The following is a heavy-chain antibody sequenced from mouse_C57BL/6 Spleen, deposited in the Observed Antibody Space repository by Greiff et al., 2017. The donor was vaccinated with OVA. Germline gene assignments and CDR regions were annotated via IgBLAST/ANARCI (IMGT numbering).Heavy chain of an antibody. J-gene: IGHJ2*01. Sequence: EVKLMESGPGLVKPSQSLSLTCSVTGYSITSGYYWNWIRQFPGNKLEWMGYISYDGSNNYNPSLKNRISITRDTSKNQFFLKLNSVTTEDTATYYCARGTVGDYFDYWGQGTTLTVSS. D-gene: IGHD3-3*01. CDR2: ISYDGSN. V-gene: IGHV3-6*01. CDR1: GYSITSGYY. CDR3: ARGTVGDYFDY.